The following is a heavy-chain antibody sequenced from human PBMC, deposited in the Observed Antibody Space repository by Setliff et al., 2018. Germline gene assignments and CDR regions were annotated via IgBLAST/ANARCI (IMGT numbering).Heavy chain of an antibody. CDR1: GFSLSTNGMC. Sequence: SGPTLVNPTQTLTLTCTFSGFSLSTNGMCVSWIRQPPGKALEWLARIDWDDDKYYSTSLKTRLTISKDTSKNQVVLTMTNVDPVETATYYCARYISSSSNYGMDVWGQGTTVNVSS. CDR2: IDWDDDK. CDR3: ARYISSSSNYGMDV. V-gene: IGHV2-70*11. J-gene: IGHJ6*02. D-gene: IGHD6-6*01.